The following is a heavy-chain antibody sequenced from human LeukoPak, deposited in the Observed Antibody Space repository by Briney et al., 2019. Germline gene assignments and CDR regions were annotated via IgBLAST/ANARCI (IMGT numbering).Heavy chain of an antibody. Sequence: GASVKVSCKASGGTFSSYAISWVRQAPGQGLEWMGGIIPIFGTANYAQKFQGRVTITADESTSTAYMELSSLRSEDTAAYYCARSYDSSGSSTSSDAFDIWGQGTMVTVSS. V-gene: IGHV1-69*13. J-gene: IGHJ3*02. CDR1: GGTFSSYA. CDR3: ARSYDSSGSSTSSDAFDI. D-gene: IGHD3-22*01. CDR2: IIPIFGTA.